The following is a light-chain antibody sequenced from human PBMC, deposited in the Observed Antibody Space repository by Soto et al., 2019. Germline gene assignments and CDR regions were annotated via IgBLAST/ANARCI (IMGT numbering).Light chain of an antibody. J-gene: IGKJ4*01. CDR3: QQYNIYPLT. CDR2: AAS. CDR1: QDINSY. Sequence: DVQMTQSPSSLSASVGDIVTITCRASQDINSYLAWYQQKPGNAPKSLIYAASSLQTGVPSRFSGSESGTDVTLNINNLQPEDSSTYYCQQYNIYPLTVGGGTKVEIK. V-gene: IGKV1D-16*01.